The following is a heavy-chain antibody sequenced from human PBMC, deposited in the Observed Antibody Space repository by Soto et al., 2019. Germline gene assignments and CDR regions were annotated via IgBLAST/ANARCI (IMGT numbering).Heavy chain of an antibody. CDR2: ISYDGSNK. CDR1: GFTFSSYG. D-gene: IGHD3-22*01. V-gene: IGHV3-30*19. CDR3: ARDSGITMIVVVHAFDI. J-gene: IGHJ3*02. Sequence: QPGGSLRLSCAASGFTFSSYGMHWVRQAPGKGLEWVAVISYDGSNKYYADSVKGRFTISRDNSKNTLYLQMNSLRAEDTAVYYCARDSGITMIVVVHAFDIWGQGTMVTVSS.